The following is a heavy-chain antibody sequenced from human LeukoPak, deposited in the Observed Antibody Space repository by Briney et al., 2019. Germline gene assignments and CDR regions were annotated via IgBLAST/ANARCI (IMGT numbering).Heavy chain of an antibody. Sequence: GGSLRLSCTASGFIFSSYSMHWVRQAPGKGLEFVSAISSNGGSTFYANSVKGRFTISRDTSKNTLYLQMGRLRAEDMAVYYCARVGDFSVAAFDIWGQGTMVTVSS. D-gene: IGHD3-16*01. V-gene: IGHV3-64*01. CDR2: ISSNGGST. J-gene: IGHJ3*02. CDR3: ARVGDFSVAAFDI. CDR1: GFIFSSYS.